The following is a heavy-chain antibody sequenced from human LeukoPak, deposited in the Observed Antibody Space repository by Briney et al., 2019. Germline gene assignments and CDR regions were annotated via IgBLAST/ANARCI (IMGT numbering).Heavy chain of an antibody. V-gene: IGHV1-2*06. D-gene: IGHD2-21*02. Sequence: ASVKVSCKASGYTFTGYYMHWVRQAPGQGLEWMGRINPNSGGTNYAQKFQGRVTMTRDTSISTAYTELSRLRSDDTAVYYCARDGVCGGDCYLPYYMDVWGKGTTVTVSS. CDR3: ARDGVCGGDCYLPYYMDV. CDR1: GYTFTGYY. CDR2: INPNSGGT. J-gene: IGHJ6*03.